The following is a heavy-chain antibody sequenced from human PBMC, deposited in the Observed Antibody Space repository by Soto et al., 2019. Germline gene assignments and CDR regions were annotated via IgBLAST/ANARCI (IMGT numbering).Heavy chain of an antibody. J-gene: IGHJ4*02. CDR1: GYTFTGYY. Sequence: QVQLVQSGAEVKKPGASVKVSCKASGYTFTGYYMHWVRQAPGQGLEWMGWINPNSGGTNYAQKFQGWVTMTRDTSISTAYMELSRLRSDGTAVYYCARAHCGGDCYSGVDYWGQGTLVTVSS. V-gene: IGHV1-2*04. D-gene: IGHD2-21*02. CDR2: INPNSGGT. CDR3: ARAHCGGDCYSGVDY.